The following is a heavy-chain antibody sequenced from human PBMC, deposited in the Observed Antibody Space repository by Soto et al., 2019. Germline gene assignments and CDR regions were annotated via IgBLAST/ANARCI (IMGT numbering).Heavy chain of an antibody. J-gene: IGHJ4*02. D-gene: IGHD2-15*01. CDR2: ISSTTNYI. Sequence: PGGSLRLSCAASGFTFSRYSMNWVRQAPGKGLEWVSSISSTTNYIYYADSMKGRFTVSRDNARNSVYLDMNSLRAEDTAVYYCAKTPSTYCSGGGCYLTYWGQGTPVTVSS. V-gene: IGHV3-21*04. CDR1: GFTFSRYS. CDR3: AKTPSTYCSGGGCYLTY.